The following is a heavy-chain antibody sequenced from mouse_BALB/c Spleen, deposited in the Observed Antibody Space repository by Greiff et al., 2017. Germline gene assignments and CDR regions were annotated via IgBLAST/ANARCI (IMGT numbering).Heavy chain of an antibody. J-gene: IGHJ4*01. CDR2: IYPGDGST. D-gene: IGHD2-3*01. V-gene: IGHV1S33*01. Sequence: SGPELVKPGALVKISCKASGYTFTSYDINWVKQRPGQGLEWIGWIYPGDGSTKYNEKFKGKATLTADKSSSTAYMQLSSLTSENSAVYFCARGGDGYYGDRAMDYWGQGTSVTVSS. CDR3: ARGGDGYYGDRAMDY. CDR1: GYTFTSYD.